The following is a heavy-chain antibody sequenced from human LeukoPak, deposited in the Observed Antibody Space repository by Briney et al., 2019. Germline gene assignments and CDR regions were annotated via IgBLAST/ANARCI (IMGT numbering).Heavy chain of an antibody. D-gene: IGHD3-22*01. CDR2: IYYSGTT. V-gene: IGHV4-31*03. CDR3: ARAKYDSSGSYYGVTPRLAVGGFDP. CDR1: GGSFSSGYY. J-gene: IGHJ5*02. Sequence: SETLSLTCTVSGGSFSSGYYWNWIRQYPGKGLEWIGSIYYSGTTQYSPSLKTRVIISVDTSRNQFSLKLSSVTAADTAVYYCARAKYDSSGSYYGVTPRLAVGGFDPWGQGTLVTVSS.